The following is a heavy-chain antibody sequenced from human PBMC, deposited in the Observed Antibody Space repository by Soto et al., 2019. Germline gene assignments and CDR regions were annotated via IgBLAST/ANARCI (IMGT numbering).Heavy chain of an antibody. CDR2: VSIGGST. Sequence: GGSLRLSCAASGFTFSSYAMGWVRQGPGKGLEWVAVVSIGGSTHYADSVRGRFTISRDNSKNTLSLQMNSLRAEDTAVYYCAKHDFWTLYNTGLDSWGQGTLVTVSS. V-gene: IGHV3-23*01. CDR1: GFTFSSYA. CDR3: AKHDFWTLYNTGLDS. J-gene: IGHJ4*02. D-gene: IGHD3-3*01.